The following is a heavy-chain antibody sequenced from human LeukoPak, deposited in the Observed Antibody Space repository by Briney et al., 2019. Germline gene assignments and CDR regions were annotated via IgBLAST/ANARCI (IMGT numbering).Heavy chain of an antibody. CDR1: GGSFSGYY. V-gene: IGHV4-34*01. CDR3: ARDSRRGQHRGSSYVLD. D-gene: IGHD3-16*01. J-gene: IGHJ4*02. CDR2: INHSGTT. Sequence: SETLSLTCAVYGGSFSGYYWSWIRQPPGKGLVWIGEINHSGTTNYNPSLKSRVTISVDASKNQFSLKLSSVTAADTAVYYCARDSRRGQHRGSSYVLDWGQGTLVTVSS.